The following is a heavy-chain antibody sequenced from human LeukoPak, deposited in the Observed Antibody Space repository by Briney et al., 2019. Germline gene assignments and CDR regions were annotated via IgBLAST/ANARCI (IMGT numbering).Heavy chain of an antibody. CDR1: GFSVSDYC. V-gene: IGHV3-11*05. CDR3: TRERRGSYYAFES. CDR2: VMSGRGST. Sequence: NTGGSLRLSCAASGFSVSDYCISWIRQSPGKGPEWISYVMSGRGSTNYADSVKGRFTISRDNAKNSVALQLDGLRADDTAVYFCTRERRGSYYAFESWGQGTLVTVSS. D-gene: IGHD3-16*01. J-gene: IGHJ4*02.